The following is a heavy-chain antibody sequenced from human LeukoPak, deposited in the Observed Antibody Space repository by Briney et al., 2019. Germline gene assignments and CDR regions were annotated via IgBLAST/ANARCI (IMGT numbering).Heavy chain of an antibody. Sequence: SETLSLTCTVSGGSIGTYYWSWIRQSPGKGLEWIGYIYYSGSTNYNPSLKSRVTISVDTSKNQFSLKLGSVTAADTAVYYCASDYCSGGSCYSDYAFDIWGRGTMVTVSS. CDR2: IYYSGST. V-gene: IGHV4-59*01. D-gene: IGHD2-15*01. CDR1: GGSIGTYY. CDR3: ASDYCSGGSCYSDYAFDI. J-gene: IGHJ3*02.